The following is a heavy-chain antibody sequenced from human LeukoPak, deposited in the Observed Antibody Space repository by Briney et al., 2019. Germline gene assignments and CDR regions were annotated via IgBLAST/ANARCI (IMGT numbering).Heavy chain of an antibody. CDR2: IYHSGST. J-gene: IGHJ4*02. CDR1: GGSISSRNYY. V-gene: IGHV4-39*07. D-gene: IGHD3-10*01. Sequence: SETLSLTCTVSGGSISSRNYYWGWIRQPPGKGLEWIGSIYHSGSTYYNPSLKSRVTISVDTSKNQFSLKLSSVTAADTAVYYCAREGTGSYYDYWGQGTLVTVSS. CDR3: AREGTGSYYDY.